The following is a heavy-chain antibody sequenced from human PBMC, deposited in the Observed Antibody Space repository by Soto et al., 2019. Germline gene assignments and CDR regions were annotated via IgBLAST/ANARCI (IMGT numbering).Heavy chain of an antibody. CDR1: GFTFRSYG. V-gene: IGHV3-23*01. CDR3: AGWNYDY. D-gene: IGHD1-7*01. J-gene: IGHJ4*02. CDR2: ISQSAGGNT. Sequence: EVQLLESGGGLVKPGGSLRLSWAGSGFTFRSYGMMWVRQAPGKGLEWVSAISQSAGGNTYYVHCVKGRFTISRDDSKTPLYLQMDSLRPEDTAQSYCAGWNYDYWGQGNQVTVSS.